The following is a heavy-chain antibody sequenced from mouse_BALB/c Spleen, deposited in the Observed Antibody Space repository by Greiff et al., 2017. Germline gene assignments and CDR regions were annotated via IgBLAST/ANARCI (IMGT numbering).Heavy chain of an antibody. CDR1: GFNIKDTY. V-gene: IGHV14-3*02. D-gene: IGHD1-2*01. CDR2: IDPANGNT. J-gene: IGHJ2*01. CDR3: ARYYGGFDY. Sequence: VQLKESGAELVKPGASVKLSCTASGFNIKDTYMHWVKQRPEQGLEWIGRIDPANGNTKYDPKFQGKATITTDTSSNTAYLQLSSLTSEDTAVYYCARYYGGFDYWGQGTTLTVSS.